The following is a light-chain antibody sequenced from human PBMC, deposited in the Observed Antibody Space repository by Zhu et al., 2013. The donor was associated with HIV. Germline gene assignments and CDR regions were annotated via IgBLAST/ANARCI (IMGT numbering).Light chain of an antibody. CDR2: GAS. Sequence: ETVLTQSPGTLSLSPGERATLSCRASQTGYTDFLAWYQQRSGQAPRLLIYGASSRATGIPDRFSGSGSGTDFTLTISRLEPEDFAVYYCQQYGSSPLTFGGGTKVEIK. V-gene: IGKV3-20*01. CDR3: QQYGSSPLT. J-gene: IGKJ4*01. CDR1: QTGYTDF.